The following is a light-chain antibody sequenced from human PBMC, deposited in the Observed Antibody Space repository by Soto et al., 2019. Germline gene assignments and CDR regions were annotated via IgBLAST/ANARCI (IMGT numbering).Light chain of an antibody. CDR3: CLYVGATTYV. CDR2: EGH. Sequence: HSVLAQPASVSGSPGQSITISCTGASGYVGTYSLVSWYQQHPGKAPKVVIYEGHKRPSGVPDRFSGSTSVNTASLTISGLQTDDEADYYCCLYVGATTYVFGTGTKLTVL. CDR1: SGYVGTYSL. J-gene: IGLJ1*01. V-gene: IGLV2-23*01.